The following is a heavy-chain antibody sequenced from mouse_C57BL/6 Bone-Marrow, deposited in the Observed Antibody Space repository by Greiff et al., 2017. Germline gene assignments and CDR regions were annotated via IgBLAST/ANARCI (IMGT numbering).Heavy chain of an antibody. Sequence: EVMLVESGGGLVKPGGSLKLSCAASGFTFSSYAMSWVRQTPEKRLEWVATISDGGSYTYYPDNVKGRFTISRDNAKNNLYLQMSHLKSEDTAMYYWARDRDYDYSYAMDYGGQGTSATVSA. CDR2: ISDGGSYT. J-gene: IGHJ4*01. V-gene: IGHV5-4*01. D-gene: IGHD2-4*01. CDR1: GFTFSSYA. CDR3: ARDRDYDYSYAMDY.